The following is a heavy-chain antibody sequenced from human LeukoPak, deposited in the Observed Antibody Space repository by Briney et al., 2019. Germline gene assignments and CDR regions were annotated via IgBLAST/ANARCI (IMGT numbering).Heavy chain of an antibody. J-gene: IGHJ4*02. Sequence: GGSLRLSCAASGFTFSSYSMNWVRQAPGKGREWVSYISSSSSTIYYADSVKGRFNISRDNAKNSLYLQMNSLRAEDTAVYYCARELGTVTTDYWGQGTLVTVSS. V-gene: IGHV3-48*01. CDR2: ISSSSSTI. D-gene: IGHD4-17*01. CDR1: GFTFSSYS. CDR3: ARELGTVTTDY.